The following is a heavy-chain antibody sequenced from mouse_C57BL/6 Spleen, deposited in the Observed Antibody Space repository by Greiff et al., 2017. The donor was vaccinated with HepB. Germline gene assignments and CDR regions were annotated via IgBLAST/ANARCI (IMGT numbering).Heavy chain of an antibody. J-gene: IGHJ1*03. CDR2: ISSGSSTI. V-gene: IGHV5-17*01. CDR1: GFTFSDYG. D-gene: IGHD1-1*01. Sequence: EVKLMESGGGLVKPGGSLKLSCAASGFTFSDYGMHWVRQAPEKGLEWVAYISSGSSTIYYADTVKGRFTISRDNATNTLFLQMTSLRSEDTAMYYCADYYGSSYGFDVWGTGTTVTVAS. CDR3: ADYYGSSYGFDV.